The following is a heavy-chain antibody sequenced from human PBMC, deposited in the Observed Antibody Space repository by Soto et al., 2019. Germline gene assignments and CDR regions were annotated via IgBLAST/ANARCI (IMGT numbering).Heavy chain of an antibody. V-gene: IGHV3-23*01. CDR1: GFTFTNYA. CDR3: AKGSVGSTLQPYYFDF. CDR2: ISGGGTGT. Sequence: GGSLRLSCAASGFTFTNYALHWVRQAPGKGLEWVSSISGGGTGTYSADAVKGRFTISSDKSRNTVYLQMSSLRAEDTAVYYCAKGSVGSTLQPYYFDFWGQGTLVTVSS. J-gene: IGHJ4*02. D-gene: IGHD6-13*01.